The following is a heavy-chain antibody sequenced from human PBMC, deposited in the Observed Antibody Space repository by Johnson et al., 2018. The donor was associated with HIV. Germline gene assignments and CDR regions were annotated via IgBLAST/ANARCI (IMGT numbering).Heavy chain of an antibody. CDR2: IKCDGSEK. Sequence: VQLVESGGGLVKPGGSLRLSCAPSGFTFSSSWMHWVCQAPEKGLEWVADIKCDGSEKYYVDSVKGRLTISRDNSNNTLSVQMNSLRAEDSGIYYCAKSYCPGCDGFDIWGQGTLVTVSS. V-gene: IGHV3-52*01. D-gene: IGHD2-21*01. J-gene: IGHJ3*02. CDR1: GFTFSSSW. CDR3: AKSYCPGCDGFDI.